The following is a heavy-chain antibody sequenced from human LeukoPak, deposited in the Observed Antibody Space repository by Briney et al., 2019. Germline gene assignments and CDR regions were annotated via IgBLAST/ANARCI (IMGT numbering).Heavy chain of an antibody. CDR1: GYTFTSYG. J-gene: IGHJ3*02. Sequence: ASVKVSCKASGYTFTSYGISWVRQAPGQGLEWMGWISAYNGNTNYAQKLRGRVTMTTDTSTSTAYMELRSLRSDDTAVYYCARVPGLYQPLRATYAFDIWGQGTMVTVSS. D-gene: IGHD2-2*01. V-gene: IGHV1-18*01. CDR3: ARVPGLYQPLRATYAFDI. CDR2: ISAYNGNT.